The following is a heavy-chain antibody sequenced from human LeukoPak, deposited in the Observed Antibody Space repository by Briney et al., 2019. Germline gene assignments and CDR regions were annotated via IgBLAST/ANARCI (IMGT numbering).Heavy chain of an antibody. CDR3: AREGTYFFDTSGYHDAFDI. CDR2: IYSSDNT. J-gene: IGHJ3*02. D-gene: IGHD3-22*01. V-gene: IGHV3-53*01. CDR1: GFTVSSKY. Sequence: GGSLRLSFAASGFTVSSKYMSWVRQAPGKGLEWVSVIYSSDNTYYADSVRGRFTISRDSSKNTLYLQMNSLRAEDTAIYYCAREGTYFFDTSGYHDAFDIWGQGTMVTVSS.